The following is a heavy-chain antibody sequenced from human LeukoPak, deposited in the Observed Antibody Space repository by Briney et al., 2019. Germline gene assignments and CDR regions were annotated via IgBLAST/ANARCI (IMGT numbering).Heavy chain of an antibody. CDR1: GFTFSTYG. J-gene: IGHJ4*02. CDR3: AKDPTPYYYDSSGDYFDY. D-gene: IGHD3-22*01. Sequence: PGRSLRLSCVASGFTFSTYGMHWVRQAPGKGLEWVAVIWYEGSNKYYADSVKGRFTISRDNSKKTLYLQMNSLRAEDTAVYYCAKDPTPYYYDSSGDYFDYWGQGTLVTVSS. CDR2: IWYEGSNK. V-gene: IGHV3-33*06.